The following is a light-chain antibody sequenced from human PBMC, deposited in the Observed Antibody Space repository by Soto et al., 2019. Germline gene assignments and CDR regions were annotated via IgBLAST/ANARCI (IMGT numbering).Light chain of an antibody. V-gene: IGKV1-39*01. CDR1: QSISTF. Sequence: EIQMTQSPSSLSASVGERVTVTCRASQSISTFLKWYQQRPGEAPKLLIYAASSLQSGVPSRFSGSGSGADIPLTIGRLQPEDFATYYCQQSYTTPRTFGQGTKVEVK. J-gene: IGKJ1*01. CDR2: AAS. CDR3: QQSYTTPRT.